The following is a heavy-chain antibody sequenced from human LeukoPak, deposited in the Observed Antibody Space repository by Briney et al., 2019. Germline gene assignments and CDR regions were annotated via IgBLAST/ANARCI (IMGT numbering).Heavy chain of an antibody. CDR3: ARDRHGSSGWYGYYFDY. CDR2: IKQDGSEK. CDR1: GFTFSSYR. Sequence: GGSLRLSCAASGFTFSSYRMSWVRQAPGKGLEWVANIKQDGSEKYYVDSVKGRFTISRDNAKNSLYLQMNSPRAEDTAVYYCARDRHGSSGWYGYYFDYWGQGTLVTVSS. V-gene: IGHV3-7*04. D-gene: IGHD6-19*01. J-gene: IGHJ4*02.